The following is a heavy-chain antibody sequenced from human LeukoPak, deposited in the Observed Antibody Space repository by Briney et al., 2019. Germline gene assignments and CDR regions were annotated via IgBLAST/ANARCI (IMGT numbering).Heavy chain of an antibody. Sequence: PSETLSLTCTVSGGSISSSSYYWGWIRQPPGKGLEWIGSIYYSGSTYYNPSLKSRVTISVDTSKNQFSLKLSSVTAADTAVYYCAGARRSIPFDYWGQGTLVTVSS. CDR2: IYYSGST. J-gene: IGHJ4*02. V-gene: IGHV4-39*01. D-gene: IGHD6-6*01. CDR1: GGSISSSSYY. CDR3: AGARRSIPFDY.